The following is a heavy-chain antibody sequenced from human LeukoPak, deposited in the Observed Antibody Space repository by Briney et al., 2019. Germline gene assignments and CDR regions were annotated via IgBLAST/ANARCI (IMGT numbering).Heavy chain of an antibody. CDR3: ANCIAAAAEYYSDY. CDR2: IKQDGSEK. CDR1: GFTFSSYW. V-gene: IGHV3-7*01. D-gene: IGHD6-13*01. Sequence: PGGSLRLSCAASGFTFSSYWMSWVRQAPGKGLEWVANIKQDGSEKYYVDSVKGRFTISRDNAKNSMYLQMNSLRAEDTAVYYCANCIAAAAEYYSDYWGQGTLVTVSS. J-gene: IGHJ4*02.